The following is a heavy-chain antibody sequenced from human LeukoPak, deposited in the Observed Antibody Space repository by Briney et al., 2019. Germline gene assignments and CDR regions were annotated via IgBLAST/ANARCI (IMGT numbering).Heavy chain of an antibody. Sequence: PSETLSLTCSVSNYSINTGYFWAWLRPPPGKGLEWIGTIYHRGSSYYSPSLKSRVTISVDTSKNQFSLRVDSVTAADTAVFFCARGSSSGYFDYWGQGTVVTVSS. CDR2: IYHRGSS. J-gene: IGHJ4*02. D-gene: IGHD6-13*01. CDR1: NYSINTGYF. V-gene: IGHV4-38-2*02. CDR3: ARGSSSGYFDY.